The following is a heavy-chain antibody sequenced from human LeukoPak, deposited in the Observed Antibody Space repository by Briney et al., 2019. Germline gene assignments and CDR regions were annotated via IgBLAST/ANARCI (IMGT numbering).Heavy chain of an antibody. CDR3: ARDPGDHYNYYLMDV. V-gene: IGHV1-18*01. Sequence: ASVKVSCKASGYTFTSYGISWVRQAPGQGLEWMGWISAYNGNTNYAQKLQGRVTMTRDTSISTAYMELSRLRSDDTAVYYCARDPGDHYNYYLMDVWGKGTTVTISS. J-gene: IGHJ6*03. D-gene: IGHD1-14*01. CDR2: ISAYNGNT. CDR1: GYTFTSYG.